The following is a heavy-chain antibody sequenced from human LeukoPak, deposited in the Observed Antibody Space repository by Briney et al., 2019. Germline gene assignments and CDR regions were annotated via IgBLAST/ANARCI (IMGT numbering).Heavy chain of an antibody. CDR2: IKSKTDGGTT. J-gene: IGHJ3*02. CDR1: GDSISSYY. CDR3: TTDVTFDAFDI. Sequence: ETLSLTCTVSGDSISSYYWSWIRQPPGKGLEWVGRIKSKTDGGTTDYAAPVKGRFTISRDDSKNTLYLQMNSLKTEDTAVYYCTTDVTFDAFDIWGQGTMVTVSS. V-gene: IGHV3-15*01.